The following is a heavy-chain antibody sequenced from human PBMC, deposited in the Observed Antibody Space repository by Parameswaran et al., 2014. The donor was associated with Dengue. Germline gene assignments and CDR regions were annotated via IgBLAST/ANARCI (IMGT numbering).Heavy chain of an antibody. J-gene: IGHJ5*02. Sequence: QAPGKGLEWIGYIYYSGSTNYNPSLKSRVTISVDTSKNQFSLKLSSVTAADTAVYYCARSIRNNWFDPWGQGTLVTVSS. CDR3: ARSIRNNWFDP. CDR2: IYYSGST. V-gene: IGHV4-59*01.